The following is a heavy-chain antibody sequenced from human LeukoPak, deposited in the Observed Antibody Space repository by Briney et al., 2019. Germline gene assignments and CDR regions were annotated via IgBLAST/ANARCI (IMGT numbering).Heavy chain of an antibody. Sequence: ASVTVSCKASGYPFSGFRISWVRQAPGQGLEWMGWITPYNGEASYSQVVQDRVTMTTDISTGTADMELRGLKSDDTAVYYCARVGGGNYYYFDSWGRGTLVSVCS. CDR3: ARVGGGNYYYFDS. D-gene: IGHD5-24*01. CDR1: GYPFSGFR. CDR2: ITPYNGEA. V-gene: IGHV1-18*01. J-gene: IGHJ4*02.